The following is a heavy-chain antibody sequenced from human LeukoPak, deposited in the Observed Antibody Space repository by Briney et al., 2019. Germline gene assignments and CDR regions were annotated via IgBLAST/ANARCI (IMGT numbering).Heavy chain of an antibody. J-gene: IGHJ4*02. CDR3: VKDISVAAAEGGDFDC. D-gene: IGHD6-13*01. CDR1: GFTFSSYW. V-gene: IGHV3-74*01. CDR2: IASDGSST. Sequence: GGSLRLSCAASGFTFSSYWMNWVRQAPGKGLVWVSRIASDGSSTTYADSVKGRFSISRDNAKNSLSLQMNSLRAEDTAFYYCVKDISVAAAEGGDFDCWGQGTLVTVSS.